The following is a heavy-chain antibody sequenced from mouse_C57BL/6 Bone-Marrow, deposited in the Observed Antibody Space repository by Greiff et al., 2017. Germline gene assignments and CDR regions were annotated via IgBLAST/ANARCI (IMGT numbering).Heavy chain of an antibody. J-gene: IGHJ3*01. CDR2: IHPNSGST. D-gene: IGHD1-1*01. Sequence: QVQLQQPGAELVKPGASVKLSCKASGYTFTSYWMHWVKQRPGQGLEWIGMIHPNSGSTNYNEKFKSKATLTVDKSSSTAYMQLSSLTSEDSAVYYCASPPATVQFAYGGKGTLVTVSA. CDR1: GYTFTSYW. V-gene: IGHV1-64*01. CDR3: ASPPATVQFAY.